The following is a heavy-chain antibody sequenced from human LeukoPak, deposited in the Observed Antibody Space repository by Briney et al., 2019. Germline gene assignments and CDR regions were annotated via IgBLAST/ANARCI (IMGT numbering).Heavy chain of an antibody. J-gene: IGHJ4*02. CDR2: INSDGSNT. D-gene: IGHD1-7*01. V-gene: IGHV3-74*01. CDR3: AREETGTDFDY. CDR1: GFTFSSYW. Sequence: GGSLRLSCAASGFTFSSYWMHWVRQAPGKGLVWVSRINSDGSNTSYADSVKGRFTISRDNAKNTLYLQMNSLRAEDTAVYYCAREETGTDFDYWGQGTLVTVSS.